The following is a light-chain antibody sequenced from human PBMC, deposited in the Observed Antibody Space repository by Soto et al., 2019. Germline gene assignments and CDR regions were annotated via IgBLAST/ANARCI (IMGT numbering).Light chain of an antibody. CDR1: QSISSW. V-gene: IGKV1-5*03. CDR3: QQYHSYST. J-gene: IGKJ1*01. Sequence: DIQMTQSPSTLSASVGDRVTITCRASQSISSWLAWYQQKPGKAPKLLIYKASSLESGVPSRFSGSGSGTEFTITISSLQPDDFANYYHQQYHSYSTFGQGTKVEIK. CDR2: KAS.